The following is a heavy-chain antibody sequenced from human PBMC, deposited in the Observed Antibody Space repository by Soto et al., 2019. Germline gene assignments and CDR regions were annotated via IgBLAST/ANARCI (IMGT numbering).Heavy chain of an antibody. D-gene: IGHD3-3*01. CDR3: SNVVFFFKQRTEY. CDR1: YG. Sequence: YGGRWISQTPGTGLEWVAVISYDGSNKYSADSVKGRFTISRDYSKNTLYLQRNSLRAEDTAVYYCSNVVFFFKQRTEY. J-gene: IGHJ1*01. CDR2: ISYDGSNK. V-gene: IGHV3-30*18.